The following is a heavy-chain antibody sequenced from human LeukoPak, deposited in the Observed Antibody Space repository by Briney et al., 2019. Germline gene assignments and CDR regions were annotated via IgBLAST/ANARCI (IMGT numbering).Heavy chain of an antibody. D-gene: IGHD2-2*01. V-gene: IGHV3-23*01. CDR2: ISGSGGST. CDR3: AKDQLIVVVPMNWFDP. Sequence: GGSLRLSCAASGFTFSSYAMSWVRQAPGKGLEWVSAISGSGGSTYYADSVKGRFTISRDNSKNTLYLQMNSLRAEDTAVYYCAKDQLIVVVPMNWFDPWGQGTLVTVSS. CDR1: GFTFSSYA. J-gene: IGHJ5*02.